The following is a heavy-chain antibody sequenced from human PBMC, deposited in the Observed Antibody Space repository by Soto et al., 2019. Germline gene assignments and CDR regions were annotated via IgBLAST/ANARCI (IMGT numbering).Heavy chain of an antibody. CDR2: ISAYNGNT. CDR1: GYTFTSYG. J-gene: IGHJ5*02. V-gene: IGHV1-18*04. Sequence: ASVKVSCKASGYTFTSYGISWVRQAPGQGLEWMGWISAYNGNTNYAQKLQGRVTMTTDTSTSTAYVELRSLRSDDTAVYYCARVLPDALSIAARPIWFDPWGQGTLVTVSS. D-gene: IGHD6-6*01. CDR3: ARVLPDALSIAARPIWFDP.